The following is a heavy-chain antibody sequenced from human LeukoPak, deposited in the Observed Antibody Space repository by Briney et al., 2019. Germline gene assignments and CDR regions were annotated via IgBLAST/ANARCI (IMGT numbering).Heavy chain of an antibody. CDR2: IYSGGST. V-gene: IGHV3-53*01. J-gene: IGHJ3*02. D-gene: IGHD2-2*02. Sequence: GGSLRLSCAASGFTFSSYWMSWVRQAPGKGLEWVSVIYSGGSTYYADSVKGRFTISRDNSKDTLYLQMNSLRAEDTAVYYCARALGYCSSTSCYIGAFDIWGQGTMVTVSS. CDR1: GFTFSSYW. CDR3: ARALGYCSSTSCYIGAFDI.